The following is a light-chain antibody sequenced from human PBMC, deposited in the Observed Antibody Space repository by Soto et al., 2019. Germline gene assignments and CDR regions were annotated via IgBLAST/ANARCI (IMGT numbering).Light chain of an antibody. CDR2: DAS. V-gene: IGKV3-11*01. Sequence: EITLTQSPAILSLSPGERATLSCRASQSLSRFLAWYQHKPGQAPRLLIYDASSRATGIPARFSGSGSGTDVTLTISSLAPEDFAVYAGQHRSNWPMYIFGRGTKLEIK. CDR1: QSLSRF. CDR3: QHRSNWPMYI. J-gene: IGKJ2*01.